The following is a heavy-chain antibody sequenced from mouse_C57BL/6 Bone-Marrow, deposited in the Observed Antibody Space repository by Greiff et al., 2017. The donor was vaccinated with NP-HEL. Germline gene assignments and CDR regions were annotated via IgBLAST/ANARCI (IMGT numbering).Heavy chain of an antibody. CDR3: ASGHFDY. Sequence: QVQLQQPGAELVMPGASVKLSCKASGYTFNSYWMHWVKQRPGQGLEWIGEIDPSDSYTNYNQKFKGKSTLTVDKSSSTAYMQLSSLTSEDSAVYYCASGHFDYWGQGTTLTVSS. J-gene: IGHJ2*01. CDR2: IDPSDSYT. V-gene: IGHV1-69*01. CDR1: GYTFNSYW.